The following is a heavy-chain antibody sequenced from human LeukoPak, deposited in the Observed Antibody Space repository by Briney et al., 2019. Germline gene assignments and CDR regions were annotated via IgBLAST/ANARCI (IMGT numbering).Heavy chain of an antibody. Sequence: RTSETLSLTCTVSGGSISSYYWSWIRQPPGKGLEWIGYIYYSGSTNYNPSLKSRVTISVDTSKNQFSLKLSSVTAADTAVYYCARHVSGWLLLDYWGQGTLVTVSS. J-gene: IGHJ4*02. CDR3: ARHVSGWLLLDY. CDR1: GGSISSYY. D-gene: IGHD3-22*01. CDR2: IYYSGST. V-gene: IGHV4-59*08.